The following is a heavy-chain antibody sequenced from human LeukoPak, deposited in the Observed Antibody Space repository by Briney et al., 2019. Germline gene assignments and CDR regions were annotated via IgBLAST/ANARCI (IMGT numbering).Heavy chain of an antibody. Sequence: SETLSLTCTVSGGXISTYYWSWIRQPPGKGLKWIGFIYYSGSTNQNPSLRSRVTISVDTSKNQFSLKLNSVTAADTAVYYCARGPLMVRGPFDYWGQGTLVTVSS. J-gene: IGHJ4*02. V-gene: IGHV4-59*01. CDR1: GGXISTYY. CDR2: IYYSGST. D-gene: IGHD3-10*01. CDR3: ARGPLMVRGPFDY.